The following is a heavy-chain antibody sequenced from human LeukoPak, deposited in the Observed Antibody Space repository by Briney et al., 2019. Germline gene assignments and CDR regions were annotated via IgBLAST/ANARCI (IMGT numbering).Heavy chain of an antibody. CDR3: SRDFYGGIPIAY. D-gene: IGHD4-23*01. V-gene: IGHV3-48*01. Sequence: GGSQTPACAASGFTFSIHSMNCVRHAAGRGLEWVLYISSSSSTIYYADSVTGRFSISRVHATNSLYLRTNSLRAAEPAVNVCSRDFYGGIPIAYWGQGTLVTV. J-gene: IGHJ4*01. CDR2: ISSSSSTI. CDR1: GFTFSIHS.